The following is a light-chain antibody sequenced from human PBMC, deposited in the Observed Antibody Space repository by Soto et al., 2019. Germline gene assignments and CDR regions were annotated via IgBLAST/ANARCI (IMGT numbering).Light chain of an antibody. J-gene: IGKJ2*01. CDR2: RSS. V-gene: IGKV3-20*01. CDR1: QSVSSIY. CDR3: QQYGGSPPYT. Sequence: EIVLTQSPGTLSLYPGERATLSCRASQSVSSIYLAWYQQKPGQAPRLLIYRSSSRATGIPDRFGGSGSGTDFTLSISRLEPEDFAVYLCQQYGGSPPYTFGQGTKLEIK.